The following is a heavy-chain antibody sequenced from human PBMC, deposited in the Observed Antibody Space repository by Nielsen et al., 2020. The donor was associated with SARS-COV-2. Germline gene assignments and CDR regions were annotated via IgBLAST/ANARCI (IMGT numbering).Heavy chain of an antibody. J-gene: IGHJ6*02. D-gene: IGHD3-10*01. Sequence: LRLSCAASGFTVSSNYMSWIRQPPGKGLEWITYIYHSGSTYYNPSLKSRLSVSVDTSKNQFSLRLSSVTAADTAMYYCARYYVSGIYGMDVWGPGNMVTVSS. CDR1: GFTVSSNY. CDR3: ARYYVSGIYGMDV. V-gene: IGHV4-30-2*05. CDR2: IYHSGST.